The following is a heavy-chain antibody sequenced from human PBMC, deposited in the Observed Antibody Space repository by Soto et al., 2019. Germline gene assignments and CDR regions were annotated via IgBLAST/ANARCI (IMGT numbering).Heavy chain of an antibody. V-gene: IGHV3-7*01. D-gene: IGHD3-22*01. Sequence: EVQLVESGGGLVQPGGSLRLSCAASGLTFSSYWMSWVRQAPGKGLEWVANIKQDGSQKYYVDSVKGRFTISRDNAKNSLYLQMNSLRVDDTAVYYCASAYYYDSSGYSPGGYWGQGTLVTVSS. J-gene: IGHJ4*02. CDR2: IKQDGSQK. CDR1: GLTFSSYW. CDR3: ASAYYYDSSGYSPGGY.